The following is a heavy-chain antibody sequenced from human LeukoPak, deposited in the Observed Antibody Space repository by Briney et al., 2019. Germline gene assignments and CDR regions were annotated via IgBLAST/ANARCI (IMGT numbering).Heavy chain of an antibody. D-gene: IGHD3-10*01. CDR2: IYHSGST. CDR1: GGSISGGGYS. J-gene: IGHJ5*02. CDR3: ARRHYGSGSSAAMGWFDP. Sequence: SETLSLTCAVSGGSISGGGYSWSWIRQPPGKGLEWIGYIYHSGSTYYNPSLKSRVTISVDRSKNQFSLKLSSVTAADTAVYYCARRHYGSGSSAAMGWFDPWGQGTLVTVSS. V-gene: IGHV4-30-2*01.